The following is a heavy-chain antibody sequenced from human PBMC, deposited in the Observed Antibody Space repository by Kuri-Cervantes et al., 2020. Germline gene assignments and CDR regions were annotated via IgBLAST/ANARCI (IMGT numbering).Heavy chain of an antibody. Sequence: GGSLRLSCAASGFTFSSYGMHWVRQAPGKGLEWVAVISYDGSNKYYADSVKGRFTISRDNSKNTLYLQMNSLRAEDTAVYYCAKFSTYCGGDCFLLSGEIDYWGQGTLVTVSS. D-gene: IGHD2-21*02. V-gene: IGHV3-30*18. CDR3: AKFSTYCGGDCFLLSGEIDY. J-gene: IGHJ4*02. CDR2: ISYDGSNK. CDR1: GFTFSSYG.